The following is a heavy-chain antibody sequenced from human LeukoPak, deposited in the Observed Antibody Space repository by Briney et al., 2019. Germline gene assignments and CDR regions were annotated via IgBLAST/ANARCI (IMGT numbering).Heavy chain of an antibody. CDR2: INPNSGGT. V-gene: IGHV1-2*02. D-gene: IGHD2-2*01. Sequence: ASVKVSCKASGYTFTGYYMHWVRQAPGQGLEWMGWINPNSGGTNYAQKLQGRVTMTTDTSTSTAYMELRSLRSDDTAVYYCAREFSSSTSDNWFDPWGQGTLVTVSS. CDR3: AREFSSSTSDNWFDP. CDR1: GYTFTGYY. J-gene: IGHJ5*02.